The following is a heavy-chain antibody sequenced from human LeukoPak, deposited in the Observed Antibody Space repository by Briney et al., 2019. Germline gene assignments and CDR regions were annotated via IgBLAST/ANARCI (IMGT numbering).Heavy chain of an antibody. J-gene: IGHJ1*01. Sequence: GGSLRLSCAASGFTLSNYAMIWVRPAPGKVREWVSVIIGTGTKTHYADSVKGRFTICRHKSENTLYLRVNSLRAEDTAVYYCVRPRGGYSIFRVPERFEHWGQSTLVTVSS. D-gene: IGHD6-13*01. CDR2: IIGTGTKT. CDR1: GFTLSNYA. V-gene: IGHV3-23*01. CDR3: VRPRGGYSIFRVPERFEH.